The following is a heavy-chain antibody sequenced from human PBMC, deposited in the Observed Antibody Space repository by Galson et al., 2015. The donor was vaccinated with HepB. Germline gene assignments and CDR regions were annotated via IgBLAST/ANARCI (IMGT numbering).Heavy chain of an antibody. J-gene: IGHJ4*02. CDR1: GFTFSSYG. D-gene: IGHD3-3*01. V-gene: IGHV3-33*01. Sequence: SLRLSCAASGFTFSSYGMHWVRQAPGKGLEWVAAIWYDGSNKYYADSVKGRFTISRDNSKNTLYLQMNSLRAEDTAVYYCARGQVFGVVTLISSYWGQGTLVTVSS. CDR2: IWYDGSNK. CDR3: ARGQVFGVVTLISSY.